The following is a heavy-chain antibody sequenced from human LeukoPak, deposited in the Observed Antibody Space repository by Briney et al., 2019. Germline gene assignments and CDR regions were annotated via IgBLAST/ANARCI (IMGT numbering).Heavy chain of an antibody. CDR2: IYHSGTT. CDR3: ARGPLAAAGTLTYYYYGMDV. J-gene: IGHJ6*02. D-gene: IGHD6-13*01. Sequence: SETLSLTCTVSGGSIRSSSHYWGWIRQPPGEGLEWIGIIYHSGTTNYNPSLKSRVTISVDTSKNQFSLKLSSVTAADTAVCYCARGPLAAAGTLTYYYYGMDVWGQGTTVTVSS. V-gene: IGHV4-39*07. CDR1: GGSIRSSSHY.